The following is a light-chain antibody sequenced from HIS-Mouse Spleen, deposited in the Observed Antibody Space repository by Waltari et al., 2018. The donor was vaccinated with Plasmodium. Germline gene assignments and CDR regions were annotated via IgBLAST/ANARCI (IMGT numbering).Light chain of an antibody. J-gene: IGKJ4*01. Sequence: DIVMTQSPDSLAVSLGERATINCKSSQSVLYSSKNKNYLAWYQQKPGQLPNMLIYWASTRESGVPDRFSGSGSGTDFTLTISSLQAEDVAVYYCQQYYSTPLTFGGGTKVEIK. CDR1: QSVLYSSKNKNY. CDR3: QQYYSTPLT. CDR2: WAS. V-gene: IGKV4-1*01.